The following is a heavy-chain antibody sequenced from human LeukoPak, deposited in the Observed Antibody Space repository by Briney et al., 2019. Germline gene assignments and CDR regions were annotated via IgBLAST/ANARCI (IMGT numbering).Heavy chain of an antibody. CDR1: GFTFSNYW. D-gene: IGHD4-11*01. V-gene: IGHV3-7*01. Sequence: PGGSLRLSCAPSGFTFSNYWMSWVRQAPGKGLEWVANIEQDGSERYYVDSVKGRFTISRDNAKNSLYLQMNSLRAEDTAVYYCARRLSTTVTTFDYWGQGTLVTVSS. CDR2: IEQDGSER. CDR3: ARRLSTTVTTFDY. J-gene: IGHJ4*02.